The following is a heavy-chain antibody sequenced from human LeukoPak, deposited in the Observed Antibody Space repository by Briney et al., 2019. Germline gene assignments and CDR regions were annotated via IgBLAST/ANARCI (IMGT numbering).Heavy chain of an antibody. CDR1: GFTVSSNY. CDR3: ARDLPICSGGSCYTGPFDY. Sequence: PGGSLRLSCAASGFTVSSNYMSWVRQAPGKGLEWVSVIYSGGSTYYAVYVNGRFTISRDNSKNPLYLQMNSLRAEDTAVYYCARDLPICSGGSCYTGPFDYWGQGTLVTVSS. J-gene: IGHJ4*02. V-gene: IGHV3-53*01. D-gene: IGHD2-15*01. CDR2: IYSGGST.